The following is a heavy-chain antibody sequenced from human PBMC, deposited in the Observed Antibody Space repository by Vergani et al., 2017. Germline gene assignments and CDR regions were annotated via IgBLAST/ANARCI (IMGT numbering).Heavy chain of an antibody. CDR1: GYTFTGYY. Sequence: QVQLVQSGAEVKKPGASVKVSCKASGYTFTGYYMHWVRQAPGPGLEWMGWINPNSGGTNYAQKFQGRVTMTRDTSISTAYMELSRLRSDDTAVYYCARSAAIAARLCYFDYWGQGTLVTVSS. V-gene: IGHV1-2*02. CDR2: INPNSGGT. CDR3: ARSAAIAARLCYFDY. J-gene: IGHJ4*02. D-gene: IGHD6-6*01.